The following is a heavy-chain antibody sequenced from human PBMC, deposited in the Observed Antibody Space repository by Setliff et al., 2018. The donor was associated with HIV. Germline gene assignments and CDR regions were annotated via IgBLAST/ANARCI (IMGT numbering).Heavy chain of an antibody. CDR2: IYQSGNT. J-gene: IGHJ4*02. CDR1: GYSISSGFY. CDR3: ARLTTTYYYDSSAYYHPV. D-gene: IGHD3-22*01. Sequence: SETLSLTCAVSGYSISSGFYWSWMRQPPGKGLEWIGSIYQSGNTNYNPSLESRVTISVDTSKNQFSLKLSSVTAADTAVFYCARLTTTYYYDSSAYYHPVWGQGTLVTVSS. V-gene: IGHV4-38-2*01.